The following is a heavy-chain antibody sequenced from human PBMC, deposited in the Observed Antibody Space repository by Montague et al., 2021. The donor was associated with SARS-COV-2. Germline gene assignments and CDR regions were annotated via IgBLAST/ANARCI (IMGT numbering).Heavy chain of an antibody. CDR3: ARDIAVAGLFDY. CDR1: GGSIRSGSYY. CDR2: ISISGST. V-gene: IGHV4-61*02. Sequence: TRSLTCTVSGGSIRSGSYYWSWIRQPAGKGLEWIGRISISGSTNYNPSLKSRVTISVDTSKNQFSLKLSSVTAADTAVYYCARDIAVAGLFDYWGQGTLVTVSS. J-gene: IGHJ4*02. D-gene: IGHD6-19*01.